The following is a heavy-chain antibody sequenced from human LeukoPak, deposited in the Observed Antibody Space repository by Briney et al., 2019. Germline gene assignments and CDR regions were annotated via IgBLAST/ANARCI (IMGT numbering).Heavy chain of an antibody. CDR3: ARDERDWYFDL. CDR2: IYYSGST. Sequence: SETLSLTCTVSGGSISSGGYYWSWIRQHPGKGLEWIGYIYYSGSTYYNPSLKSRVTISVDTSKNQFSLKLSSVTAADTAVYYCARDERDWYFDLWGRGTLVTVSS. D-gene: IGHD5-24*01. CDR1: GGSISSGGYY. V-gene: IGHV4-31*03. J-gene: IGHJ2*01.